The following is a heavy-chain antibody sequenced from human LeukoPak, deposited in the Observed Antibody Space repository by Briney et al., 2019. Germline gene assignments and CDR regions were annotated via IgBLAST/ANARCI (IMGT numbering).Heavy chain of an antibody. CDR3: VKSPGSGWPV. D-gene: IGHD6-19*01. Sequence: PGGSLRLSCAASGFTFSSYWMNWVRQAPGKGLVWVSRVASDGSSTTYADSVKGRFSISRDNSKNTLYFEMSSLRVEDTAVYYCVKSPGSGWPVWGQGTLLTVSS. CDR2: VASDGSST. V-gene: IGHV3-74*01. CDR1: GFTFSSYW. J-gene: IGHJ4*02.